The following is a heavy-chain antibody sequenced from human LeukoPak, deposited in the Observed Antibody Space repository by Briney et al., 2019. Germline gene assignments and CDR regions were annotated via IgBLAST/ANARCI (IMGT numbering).Heavy chain of an antibody. J-gene: IGHJ4*02. Sequence: GASVKVSCKASGYTFTSYDINWVRQATGQGLEWMGWMNPNSGNTGYAQEFQGRVTITRNTSISTAYMELSSLTSEDTAVYYCARTCSSTSCSDFDYWGQGTLVTVSS. CDR1: GYTFTSYD. D-gene: IGHD2-2*01. CDR3: ARTCSSTSCSDFDY. CDR2: MNPNSGNT. V-gene: IGHV1-8*03.